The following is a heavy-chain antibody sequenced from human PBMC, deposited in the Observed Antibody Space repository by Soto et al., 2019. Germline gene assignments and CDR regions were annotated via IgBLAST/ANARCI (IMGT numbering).Heavy chain of an antibody. CDR2: IIPIFGTA. V-gene: IGHV1-69*01. CDR1: GGTFSSYA. CDR3: ASHPFSVSSSSGRVASSDYYYYYGMDV. J-gene: IGHJ6*02. Sequence: QVQLVQSGAEVKKPGSSVKVSCKASGGTFSSYAISWVRQAPGQGLEWMGGIIPIFGTANYAQKFQGRVTITADESKSTANMELSSLRSEDTAVYYCASHPFSVSSSSGRVASSDYYYYYGMDVWGQGTTVTVSS. D-gene: IGHD6-6*01.